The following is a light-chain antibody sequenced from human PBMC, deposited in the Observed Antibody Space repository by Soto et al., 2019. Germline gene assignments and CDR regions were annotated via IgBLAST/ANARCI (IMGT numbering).Light chain of an antibody. V-gene: IGLV2-14*01. CDR2: EVT. CDR3: SSHTSGSTRV. J-gene: IGLJ1*01. CDR1: SSDVGGYDY. Sequence: QSVVTQPASGSGSPGQSIAISCTGTSSDVGGYDYVSWYQQQPDKAPKLMIYEVTKRPSGGSNRFSGSKSGNTASLTISGLQSEDEADYYCSSHTSGSTRVFGTGTTVTV.